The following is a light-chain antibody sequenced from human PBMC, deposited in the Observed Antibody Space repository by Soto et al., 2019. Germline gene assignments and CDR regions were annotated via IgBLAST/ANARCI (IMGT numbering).Light chain of an antibody. CDR2: KAS. CDR1: QSISSW. J-gene: IGKJ1*01. V-gene: IGKV1-5*03. Sequence: DIQMTQSPSTLSASVGDRVTITCRASQSISSWLAWYQQKPGKAPKLLIYKASSLESGVPSRFSGSGSGTEFTLTISSLQPDDFATYYYQHYNSYSRTFGQGTKVDIK. CDR3: QHYNSYSRT.